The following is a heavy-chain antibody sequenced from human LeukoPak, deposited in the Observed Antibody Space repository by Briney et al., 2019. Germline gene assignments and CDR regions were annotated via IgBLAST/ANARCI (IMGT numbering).Heavy chain of an antibody. CDR2: ISSSSSTI. Sequence: PGGSLRLYCAASGFTFSSYSMNWVRQAPGKGLEWVSYISSSSSTIYYADSVKGRFTISRDSAKNSLYLQMNSLRDEDTAVYYCAPHRDGSYPFDFWGQGTLVTVSS. D-gene: IGHD1-26*01. J-gene: IGHJ4*02. CDR3: APHRDGSYPFDF. V-gene: IGHV3-48*02. CDR1: GFTFSSYS.